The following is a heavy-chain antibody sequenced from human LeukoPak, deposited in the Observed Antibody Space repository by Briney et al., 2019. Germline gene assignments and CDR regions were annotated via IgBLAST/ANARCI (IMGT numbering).Heavy chain of an antibody. V-gene: IGHV3-7*05. CDR3: ATRAYYDSSAYYYYYFDY. CDR1: GITFSNYW. CDR2: INQHGVEK. J-gene: IGHJ4*02. Sequence: GGSLILSCEASGITFSNYWMSWVRQAPGKGLEWVANINQHGVEKYYVDSVKGRFTISRDNAKNSLYLQMNTLRAEDTAVYYCATRAYYDSSAYYYYYFDYWGQGTLVTVSS. D-gene: IGHD3-22*01.